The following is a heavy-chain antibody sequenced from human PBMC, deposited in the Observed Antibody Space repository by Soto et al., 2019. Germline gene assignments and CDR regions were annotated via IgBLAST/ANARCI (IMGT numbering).Heavy chain of an antibody. J-gene: IGHJ5*02. CDR3: AKSPGFSEFDP. D-gene: IGHD5-12*01. CDR1: GFTFDDYA. Sequence: EVQLVESGGGLVQPGRSLRLSCAASGFTFDDYAMHWVRQAPGKGLEWVSGISWNSGSIGYADSVKGRFTISRDNAKNSLYLQMNSLRAEDTALYYCAKSPGFSEFDPWGQGTLVTVSS. CDR2: ISWNSGSI. V-gene: IGHV3-9*01.